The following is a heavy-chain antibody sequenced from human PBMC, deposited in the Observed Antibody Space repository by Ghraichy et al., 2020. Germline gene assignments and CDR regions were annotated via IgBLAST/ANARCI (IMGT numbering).Heavy chain of an antibody. Sequence: SETLSLTCAVYGGSFSGYYWSWIRKPPGKGLEWIGAINHSGSTNYNPSLKSRVTISVDTSKNQFSLKLSSVTAADTAVYYCGRGGWRINYEYVRGSYRPFGYWSQGTLVTVSS. J-gene: IGHJ4*02. CDR1: GGSFSGYY. CDR3: GRGGWRINYEYVRGSYRPFGY. V-gene: IGHV4-34*01. D-gene: IGHD3-16*01. CDR2: INHSGST.